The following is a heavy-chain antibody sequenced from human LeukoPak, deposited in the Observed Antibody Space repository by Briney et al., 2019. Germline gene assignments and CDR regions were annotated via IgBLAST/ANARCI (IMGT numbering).Heavy chain of an antibody. CDR1: GYTFTNYG. D-gene: IGHD2-15*01. Sequence: GASVKVSCKASGYTFTNYGISWVRQAPGQGLEWMGWMNPNSGNTGYAQKFQGRVTMTRNTSISTAYMELSSLRSEDTAVYYCARSMVAASHYYYYYMDVWGKGTTVTISS. J-gene: IGHJ6*03. CDR3: ARSMVAASHYYYYYMDV. V-gene: IGHV1-8*02. CDR2: MNPNSGNT.